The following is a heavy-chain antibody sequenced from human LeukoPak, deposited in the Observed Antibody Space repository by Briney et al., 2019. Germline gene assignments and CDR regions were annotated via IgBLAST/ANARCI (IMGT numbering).Heavy chain of an antibody. CDR1: GYTFSDYF. CDR2: INPNGGVT. Sequence: ASVKVSCKASGYTFSDYFVHWVRQAPGQGLEWVGLINPNGGVTHYAQKFQGRVTVTRDLSTNTVYMGLSSLRSEDTAVYYCTRSGNITMVRGVITTPAVIDYWGQGTLVTVSS. D-gene: IGHD3-10*01. J-gene: IGHJ4*02. CDR3: TRSGNITMVRGVITTPAVIDY. V-gene: IGHV1-46*01.